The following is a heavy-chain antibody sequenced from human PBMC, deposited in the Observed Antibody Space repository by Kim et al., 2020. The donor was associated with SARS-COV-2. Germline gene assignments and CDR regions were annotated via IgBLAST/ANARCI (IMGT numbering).Heavy chain of an antibody. CDR3: ASSLSSKYYFDY. V-gene: IGHV5-51*01. D-gene: IGHD6-13*01. J-gene: IGHJ4*02. Sequence: SSSPSFQGQVTISADKSISTAYLQWSSLKASDTAMYYCASSLSSKYYFDYWGQGTLVTVSS.